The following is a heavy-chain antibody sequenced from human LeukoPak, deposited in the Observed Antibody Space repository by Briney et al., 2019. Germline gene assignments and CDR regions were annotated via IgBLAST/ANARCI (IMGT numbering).Heavy chain of an antibody. V-gene: IGHV4-39*01. CDR2: IYYSGST. Sequence: SETLSLTCTVSGGSISSSSYYWGWNRQPPGKGLEWIGSIYYSGSTYYNPSLKSRVTISVDTSKNQFSLKLSSVTAADTAVYYCARLGASGSYVDYWGQGTLVTVSS. CDR1: GGSISSSSYY. D-gene: IGHD1-26*01. J-gene: IGHJ4*02. CDR3: ARLGASGSYVDY.